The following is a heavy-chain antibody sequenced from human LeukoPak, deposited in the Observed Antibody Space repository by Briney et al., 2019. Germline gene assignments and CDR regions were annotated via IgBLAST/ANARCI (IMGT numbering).Heavy chain of an antibody. V-gene: IGHV3-66*01. D-gene: IGHD3-22*01. CDR2: IYSGGST. J-gene: IGHJ3*02. CDR1: GFTFDDYT. Sequence: GGSLRLSCAASGFTFDDYTMHWVRQAPGKGLEWVSVIYSGGSTYYADSVKGRFTISRGNSKNTLYLQMNSLRAEDTAVYYCARGYYYDSSGYSDAFDIWGQGTMVTVSS. CDR3: ARGYYYDSSGYSDAFDI.